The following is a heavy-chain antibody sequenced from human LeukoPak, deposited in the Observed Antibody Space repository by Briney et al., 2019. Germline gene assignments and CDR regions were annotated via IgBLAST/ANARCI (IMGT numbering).Heavy chain of an antibody. Sequence: SETLSLTCTVSGGSISSYYWTWIRQAPGKGLEWIGYVYYTGNTNYNPSLRSRVTISLDTSKNQFSLRLSSVTAADTAVYHCARGAPYSVAGRDFDYWGQGTLVTVSS. D-gene: IGHD6-19*01. CDR2: VYYTGNT. J-gene: IGHJ4*02. CDR1: GGSISSYY. V-gene: IGHV4-59*12. CDR3: ARGAPYSVAGRDFDY.